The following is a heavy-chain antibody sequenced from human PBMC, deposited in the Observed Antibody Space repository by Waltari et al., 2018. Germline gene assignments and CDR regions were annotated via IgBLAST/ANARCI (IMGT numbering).Heavy chain of an antibody. CDR3: ATPFYNWDDPLHS. J-gene: IGHJ4*02. CDR1: GITFSNFP. V-gene: IGHV3-23*01. CDR2: ITVGDDA. Sequence: EVQLLESGGDLVQPGGSLRLSCAASGITFSNFPINWVRLAPGTGLEWVLAITVGDDAHYADSLRGRFTISRDSSKDTVHLQMNGLRVEDTAIYYCATPFYNWDDPLHSWGQGTPVTVSS. D-gene: IGHD1-20*01.